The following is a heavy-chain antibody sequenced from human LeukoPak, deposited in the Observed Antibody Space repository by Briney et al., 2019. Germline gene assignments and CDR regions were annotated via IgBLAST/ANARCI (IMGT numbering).Heavy chain of an antibody. V-gene: IGHV3-23*01. CDR1: GFTFSTYA. J-gene: IGHJ4*02. CDR3: ASRYSSGWALYYFDS. Sequence: GGSLRLSCAASGFTFSTYAMNWVRQAPGKGLEWVSSISSSGIATYYADSVRGRFTISRDNSKNTVYLQMNSLRAEDTALYYCASRYSSGWALYYFDSWGQGTLVTASS. D-gene: IGHD6-19*01. CDR2: ISSSGIAT.